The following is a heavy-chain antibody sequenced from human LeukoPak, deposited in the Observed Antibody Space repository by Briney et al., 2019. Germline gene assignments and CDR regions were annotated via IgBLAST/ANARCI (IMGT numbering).Heavy chain of an antibody. V-gene: IGHV3-30*02. CDR1: GFTFTSYA. CDR2: VRHDESNK. D-gene: IGHD6-6*01. CDR3: AKGYSSSAGPLDY. Sequence: GGSLRLSCAASGFTFTSYAMHWVRQAPGKGLEWVAFVRHDESNKYYTDSVKGRFTISRDNSKNTLYLQLNSLRSDDTAVYYCAKGYSSSAGPLDYWGQGTLVTVSS. J-gene: IGHJ4*02.